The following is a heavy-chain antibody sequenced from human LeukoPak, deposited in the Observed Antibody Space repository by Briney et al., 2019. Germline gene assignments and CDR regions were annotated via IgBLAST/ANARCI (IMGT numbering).Heavy chain of an antibody. Sequence: GGSLRLSCAASGFTFSSYAMSWVRQAPGKGLEWVSSISSSSSYIYYADSVKGRFTISRDNAKNSLYLQMNSLRAEDTAVYYCARELYYDSSGFDYWGQGTLVTVSS. D-gene: IGHD3-22*01. V-gene: IGHV3-21*01. CDR1: GFTFSSYA. CDR3: ARELYYDSSGFDY. CDR2: ISSSSSYI. J-gene: IGHJ4*02.